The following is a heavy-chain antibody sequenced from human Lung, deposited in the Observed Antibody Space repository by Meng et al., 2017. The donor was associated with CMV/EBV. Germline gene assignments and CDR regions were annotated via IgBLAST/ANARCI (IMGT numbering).Heavy chain of an antibody. Sequence: GEXXTISCAASGFTFSSYSMNWVRQAPGKGLEWVSSISSSSSYIYYADSVKGRFTISRDNAKNSLYLQMNSLRAEDTAVYYCARDPGLDSAAYYDFWSGSPLYYYYGMDVXGQGXTVTVSS. V-gene: IGHV3-21*01. CDR3: ARDPGLDSAAYYDFWSGSPLYYYYGMDV. J-gene: IGHJ6*02. D-gene: IGHD3-3*01. CDR2: ISSSSSYI. CDR1: GFTFSSYS.